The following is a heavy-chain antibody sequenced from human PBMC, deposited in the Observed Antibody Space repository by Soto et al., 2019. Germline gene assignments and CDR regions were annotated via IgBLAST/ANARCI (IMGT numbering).Heavy chain of an antibody. V-gene: IGHV4-4*07. CDR2: IHTTDGT. J-gene: IGHJ4*02. CDR3: ARALSSAAGLYFDF. Sequence: LSLTCTVSGGSISSYYWSWIRQPAGKGMEWIGRIHTTDGTNYNPSLKSRVTMSIDTSNNQFSLKLSSLTAADTAVYYCARALSSAAGLYFDFWGQGTLVTVSS. CDR1: GGSISSYY. D-gene: IGHD6-13*01.